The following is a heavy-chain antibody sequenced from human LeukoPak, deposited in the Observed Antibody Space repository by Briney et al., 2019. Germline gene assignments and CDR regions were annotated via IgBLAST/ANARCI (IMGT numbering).Heavy chain of an antibody. CDR3: ARVCSSNWFCAFDI. J-gene: IGHJ3*02. D-gene: IGHD4-11*01. V-gene: IGHV4-59*11. CDR2: IHSSGST. Sequence: KPSETLSLTCTVSGASISNHYWSWIRQPPGKGLEWIGFIHSSGSTGYNSSLKSRVTISVDTSKNQLSLQLSSVTAADTAVYYCARVCSSNWFCAFDIWGQGTMVTVSS. CDR1: GASISNHY.